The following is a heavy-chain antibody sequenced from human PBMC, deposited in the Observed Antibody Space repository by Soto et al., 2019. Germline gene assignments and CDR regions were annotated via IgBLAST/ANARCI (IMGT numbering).Heavy chain of an antibody. Sequence: EVQLVDSGGGLVQPGGSLRLSCAASGFIFSNYVMSWVRQAPGKGLEWVSSISDSGGTSYYADSVKGRFTISRDNSKNTLYLQMNSLRAEDTAIYYCAKRPRAILTCDYWCQGTLVTVSS. CDR1: GFIFSNYV. D-gene: IGHD3-9*01. CDR3: AKRPRAILTCDY. V-gene: IGHV3-23*04. J-gene: IGHJ4*02. CDR2: ISDSGGTS.